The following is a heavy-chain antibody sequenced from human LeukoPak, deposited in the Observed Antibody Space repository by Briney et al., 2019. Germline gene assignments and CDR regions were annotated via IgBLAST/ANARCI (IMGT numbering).Heavy chain of an antibody. V-gene: IGHV1-46*01. J-gene: IGHJ4*02. Sequence: ASVKVSCKASGYTFSSHYIHWVRQAPGQGLEWMGTINPGRDSTSHAQKFQGRVIMTRDTSTSTVDMDLSSLRSDDTAVYYCARDVGSGTYMFDFWGQGTLVTVSS. CDR3: ARDVGSGTYMFDF. CDR2: INPGRDST. CDR1: GYTFSSHY. D-gene: IGHD6-19*01.